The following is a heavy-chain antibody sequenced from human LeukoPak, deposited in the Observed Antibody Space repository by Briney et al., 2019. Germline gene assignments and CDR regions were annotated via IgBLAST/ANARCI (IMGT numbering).Heavy chain of an antibody. D-gene: IGHD6-13*01. Sequence: GGSLRLSCAASGFTFSSYWMHWVRQAPGKGLVWVSRINSDGSSTSYADSVKGRFTISRDNAKNTLYLQMNSLRAEDTAVYYCAGGLKGIAAAGTYYFDYWGQGTLVTVSS. V-gene: IGHV3-74*01. CDR3: AGGLKGIAAAGTYYFDY. J-gene: IGHJ4*02. CDR1: GFTFSSYW. CDR2: INSDGSST.